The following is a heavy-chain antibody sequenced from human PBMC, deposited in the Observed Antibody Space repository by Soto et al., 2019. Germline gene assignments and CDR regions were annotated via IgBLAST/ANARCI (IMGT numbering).Heavy chain of an antibody. CDR3: ARVDIAADGNWFDP. CDR2: INVYNGNT. D-gene: IGHD6-13*01. V-gene: IGHV1-18*01. J-gene: IGHJ5*02. CDR1: GYTFTNYG. Sequence: ASVKVSCKASGYTFTNYGITWVRQAPGQGLEWMGWINVYNGNTDYAQKVQDRVTMTTDTSTSAAYMELRSLRSDDTAVYYCARVDIAADGNWFDPWGQGTLVTVSS.